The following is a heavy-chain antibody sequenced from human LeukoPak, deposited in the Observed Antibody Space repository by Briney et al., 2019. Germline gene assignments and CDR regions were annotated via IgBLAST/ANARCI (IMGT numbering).Heavy chain of an antibody. CDR3: ATLDLPPSTAAVAS. J-gene: IGHJ5*01. CDR1: GYSLSDLS. V-gene: IGHV1-24*01. Sequence: ASVKVSCKVSGYSLSDLSMHWVRQGPGKGLEWMGGSVLEDGERIYAQKFRGRVRVTEDTSTDTAYMELSSLRSEDTAVYYCATLDLPPSTAAVASWGQGTLVTVSS. D-gene: IGHD6-13*01. CDR2: SVLEDGER.